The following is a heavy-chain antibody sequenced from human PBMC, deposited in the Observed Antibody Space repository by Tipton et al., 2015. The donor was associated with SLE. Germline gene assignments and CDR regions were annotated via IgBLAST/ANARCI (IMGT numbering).Heavy chain of an antibody. J-gene: IGHJ4*02. CDR2: INHSGST. V-gene: IGHV4-34*01. D-gene: IGHD1-1*01. CDR3: ARAQNASMGD. Sequence: TLSLTCAVYGGSFSGYYWSWIRQPPGKGLEWIGEINHSGSTNYNPSLKSRVTISVDTSKNQFSLKLSSVTAADTAVYYCARAQNASMGDWGQGTLVTVSS. CDR1: GGSFSGYY.